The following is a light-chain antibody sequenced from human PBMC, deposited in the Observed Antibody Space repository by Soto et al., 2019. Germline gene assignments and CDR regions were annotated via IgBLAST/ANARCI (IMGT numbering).Light chain of an antibody. CDR2: DAS. CDR3: QQRRNWTLT. CDR1: QSVSSY. V-gene: IGKV3-11*01. J-gene: IGKJ4*01. Sequence: EIVLTQSPATLSLSPGERATLSCRTSQSVSSYLAWFQPKPGQPPRLLIYDASNRATGIPARFSGSGSGTDFTLTISSLEPEDFAVYYCQQRRNWTLTFGGGNKVEIK.